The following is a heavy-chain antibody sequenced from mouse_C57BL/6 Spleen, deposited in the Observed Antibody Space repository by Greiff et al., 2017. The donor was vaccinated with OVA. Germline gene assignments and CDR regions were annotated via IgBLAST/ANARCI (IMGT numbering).Heavy chain of an antibody. D-gene: IGHD1-1*01. CDR2: ISSGSSTI. J-gene: IGHJ2*01. CDR1: GFTFSDYG. CDR3: ARQAPYYYGSSYDY. V-gene: IGHV5-17*01. Sequence: DVMLVESGGGLVKPGGSLKLSCAASGFTFSDYGMHWVRQAPEKGLEWVAYISSGSSTIYYADTVKGRFTISRDNAKNTLFLQMTSLRSEDTAMYYCARQAPYYYGSSYDYWGQGTTLTVSS.